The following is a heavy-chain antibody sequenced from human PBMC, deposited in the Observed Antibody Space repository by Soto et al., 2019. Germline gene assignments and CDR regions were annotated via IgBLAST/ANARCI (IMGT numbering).Heavy chain of an antibody. CDR1: GGTFSSYA. CDR3: AREATYYYDSSGYYYRFDY. CDR2: IIPIFGTA. V-gene: IGHV1-69*13. J-gene: IGHJ4*02. Sequence: GASVKVSCKASGGTFSSYAISWVRQAPGQGLEWMGGIIPIFGTANYAQKFQGRVTTTADESTSTAYMELSSLSSEDTAVFYCAREATYYYDSSGYYYRFDYWGQGTLVTVSS. D-gene: IGHD3-22*01.